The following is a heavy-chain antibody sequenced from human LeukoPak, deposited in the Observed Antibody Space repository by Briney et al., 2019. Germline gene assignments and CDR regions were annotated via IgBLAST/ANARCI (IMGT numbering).Heavy chain of an antibody. CDR2: ISTAGNLI. CDR1: AFTFKTYT. V-gene: IGHV3-21*01. D-gene: IGHD5-24*01. Sequence: GGSLRLSCVASAFTFKTYTLNWVRQTPGKGLEWVSYISTAGNLINYADSVRGQFTISRDNAKNSLYLYMSSLTPEDTAVYYCARTVEGHFDFRGQGTLVTVSS. J-gene: IGHJ4*02. CDR3: ARTVEGHFDF.